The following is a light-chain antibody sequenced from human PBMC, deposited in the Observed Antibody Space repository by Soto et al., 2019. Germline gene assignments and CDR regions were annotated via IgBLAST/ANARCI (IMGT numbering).Light chain of an antibody. Sequence: EIVLTQSPGTLSLSPGERGTLSCRASQSVSSSYLAWYQQKPGQAPRLLIYAASSRATAIPDRFSGSGSGTDFTLTISRLEPEDFAVYYCQQYGSSPFTFGPGTKVDIK. CDR3: QQYGSSPFT. CDR2: AAS. J-gene: IGKJ3*01. CDR1: QSVSSSY. V-gene: IGKV3-20*01.